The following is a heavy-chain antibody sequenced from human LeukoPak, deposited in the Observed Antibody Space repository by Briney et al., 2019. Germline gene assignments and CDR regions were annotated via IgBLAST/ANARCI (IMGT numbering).Heavy chain of an antibody. CDR1: GGSISTYY. CDR3: ARVRYSGSVYYYYYGMDV. J-gene: IGHJ6*02. Sequence: SETLSLTCSVSGGSISTYYGTWIRQPPGKGLEWIGEINHSGSTNYNPSLKSRVTISVDTSKNQFSLKLSSVTAADTAVYYCARVRYSGSVYYYYYGMDVWGQGTTVTVSS. CDR2: INHSGST. D-gene: IGHD5-12*01. V-gene: IGHV4-34*01.